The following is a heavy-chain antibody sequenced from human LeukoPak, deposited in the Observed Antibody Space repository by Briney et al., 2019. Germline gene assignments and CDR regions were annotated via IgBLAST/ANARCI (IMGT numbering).Heavy chain of an antibody. Sequence: GGSPRLSCAASGFTFSSYAMHWVRQAPGKGLEWVAVISYDGSNKYYADSVKGRFTISRDNSKNTLYLQMNSLRAEDTAVYYCAKGPFYYYDSSGYVGDWGQGTLVTVSS. CDR3: AKGPFYYYDSSGYVGD. D-gene: IGHD3-22*01. CDR1: GFTFSSYA. CDR2: ISYDGSNK. J-gene: IGHJ4*02. V-gene: IGHV3-30*04.